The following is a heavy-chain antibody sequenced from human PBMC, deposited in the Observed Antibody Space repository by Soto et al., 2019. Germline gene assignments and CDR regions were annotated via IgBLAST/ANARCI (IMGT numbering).Heavy chain of an antibody. CDR3: ARESFLVGPQLRYYYYYGMDV. V-gene: IGHV3-53*04. CDR1: GFTVSSNY. CDR2: IYSGGST. J-gene: IGHJ6*02. D-gene: IGHD3-3*01. Sequence: EVQLVESGGGLVQPGGSLRLSCAASGFTVSSNYMSWVRQAPGKGLEWVSVIYSGGSTYYADSVKGRFTISRHNSKNTLYLQMNSLRAEDTAVYYCARESFLVGPQLRYYYYYGMDVWGQGTTVTVSS.